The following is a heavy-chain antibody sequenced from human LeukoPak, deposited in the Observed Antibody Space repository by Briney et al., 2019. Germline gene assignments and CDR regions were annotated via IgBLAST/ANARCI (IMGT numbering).Heavy chain of an antibody. D-gene: IGHD3-3*01. CDR2: IRGSGSAI. V-gene: IGHV3-11*01. J-gene: IGHJ4*02. CDR1: GFTFSDYY. Sequence: PGGSLRLSCAASGFTFSDYYMSWVRQAPGKGLEWISYIRGSGSAIFYTDSVKGRFTISRDNAKNSVYLQMNSLRAEDTAVYYCASRVVDYWGQGTLVTVSS. CDR3: ASRVVDY.